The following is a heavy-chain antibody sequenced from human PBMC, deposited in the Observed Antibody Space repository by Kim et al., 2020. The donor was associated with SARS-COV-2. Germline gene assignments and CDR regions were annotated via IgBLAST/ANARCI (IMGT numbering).Heavy chain of an antibody. CDR3: ARERENYYDSSGYYL. Sequence: QKFQGRVTMTRDTSTSTVYMELSSLRSEDTAVYYCARERENYYDSSGYYLWGQGTLVTVSS. V-gene: IGHV1-46*01. J-gene: IGHJ4*02. D-gene: IGHD3-22*01.